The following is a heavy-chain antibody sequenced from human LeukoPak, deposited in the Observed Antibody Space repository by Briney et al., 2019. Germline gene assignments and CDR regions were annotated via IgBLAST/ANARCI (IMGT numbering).Heavy chain of an antibody. CDR2: IYYSGST. J-gene: IGHJ6*02. CDR3: ARGGYGMDV. V-gene: IGHV4-59*01. CDR1: GGSFSGYY. D-gene: IGHD3-16*01. Sequence: PSETLSLTCAVYGGSFSGYYWSWIRQPPGKGLEWIGYIYYSGSTNYNPSLKSRVTISVDTSKNQFSLKLSSVTAADTAVYYCARGGYGMDVWGQGTTVTVSS.